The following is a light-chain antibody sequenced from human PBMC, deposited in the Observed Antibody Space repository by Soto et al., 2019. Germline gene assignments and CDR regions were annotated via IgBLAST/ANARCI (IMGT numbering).Light chain of an antibody. CDR2: DDF. CDR1: NIGSKS. CDR3: QVWDSSSDLRV. J-gene: IGLJ3*02. Sequence: SYDLTQPPSVSVAPGQTARITCAENNIGSKSVHWYQQKPGQAPVLVVYDDFDRPSGIPERLSGSNSGNTATLTIRRVEAGDEADYYCQVWDSSSDLRVFGGGTKVTVL. V-gene: IGLV3-21*02.